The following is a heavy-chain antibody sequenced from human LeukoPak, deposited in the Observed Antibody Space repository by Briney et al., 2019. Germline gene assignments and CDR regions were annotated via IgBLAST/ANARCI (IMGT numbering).Heavy chain of an antibody. CDR2: IIPIFGTA. J-gene: IGHJ4*02. Sequence: SVKVSCKASGGTFSSYAISWVRRAPGQGLEWMGRIIPIFGTANYAQKFQGRVTITTDESTSTAYMELSSLRSEDTAVYYCARDPSDYGDRFDYWGQGTLVTASS. V-gene: IGHV1-69*05. CDR1: GGTFSSYA. CDR3: ARDPSDYGDRFDY. D-gene: IGHD4-17*01.